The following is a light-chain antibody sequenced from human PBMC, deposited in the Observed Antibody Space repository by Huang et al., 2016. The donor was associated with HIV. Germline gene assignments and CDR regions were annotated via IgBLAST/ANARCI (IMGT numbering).Light chain of an antibody. CDR2: DAS. Sequence: EIVLTQSPATLSLSPGESATLSCRASQSISSYLGWYQQKPGQAPRLLIYDASNRATGIPARFSGSGSGTDFTLTINSLEPEDFAVYYCQQRSNWPLTFGGGTKVEIK. V-gene: IGKV3-11*01. CDR3: QQRSNWPLT. CDR1: QSISSY. J-gene: IGKJ4*01.